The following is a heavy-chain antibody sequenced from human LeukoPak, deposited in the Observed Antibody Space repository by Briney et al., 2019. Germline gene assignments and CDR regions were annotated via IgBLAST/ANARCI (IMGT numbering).Heavy chain of an antibody. V-gene: IGHV3-30-3*01. Sequence: GGSLRLSCAASGFTFSSYAMHWVRQAPGKGLEWVAVISYDGSNKYYADSVKGRFTISRDNSKNTLYLQMNSLRAEDTAVYYCAREYYYDSSGYYPFDYWGQGTLVNVSS. CDR2: ISYDGSNK. CDR3: AREYYYDSSGYYPFDY. J-gene: IGHJ4*02. CDR1: GFTFSSYA. D-gene: IGHD3-22*01.